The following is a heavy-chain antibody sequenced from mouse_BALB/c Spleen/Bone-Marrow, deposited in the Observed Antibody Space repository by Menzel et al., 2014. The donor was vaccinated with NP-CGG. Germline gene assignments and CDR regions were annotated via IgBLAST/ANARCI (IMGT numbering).Heavy chain of an antibody. J-gene: IGHJ4*01. CDR1: GYAFTNYL. Sequence: LVESGAELVRPGTSVKVSCKASGYAFTNYLIEWVKKRPGRGLEWIGVINPGSGGTNYNEKFKGKATLTADKSSSSTYMQLSSLTSDDSAVYFCARGGDYGFMDYWGQGTSVTVSS. CDR2: INPGSGGT. V-gene: IGHV1-54*01. D-gene: IGHD1-2*01. CDR3: ARGGDYGFMDY.